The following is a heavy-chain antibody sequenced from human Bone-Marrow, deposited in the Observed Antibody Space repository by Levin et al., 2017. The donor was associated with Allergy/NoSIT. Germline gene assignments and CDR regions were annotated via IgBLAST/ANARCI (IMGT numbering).Heavy chain of an antibody. Sequence: GESLKISCTASGFSFSSHAMSWVRQAPGQGLEWVSSISSAGTTHYADSVKGRFTISRDNYKDTMDLQMNSLRVEDTAFYYCAKEGGNRYDQWGQGTLVPVSS. CDR2: ISSAGTT. J-gene: IGHJ5*02. V-gene: IGHV3-23*01. CDR3: AKEGGNRYDQ. D-gene: IGHD3-16*02. CDR1: GFSFSSHA.